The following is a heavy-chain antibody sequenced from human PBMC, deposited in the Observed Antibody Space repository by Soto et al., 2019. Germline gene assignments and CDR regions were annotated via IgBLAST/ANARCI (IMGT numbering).Heavy chain of an antibody. CDR2: IYHSGST. J-gene: IGHJ5*02. V-gene: IGHV4-30-2*01. D-gene: IGHD6-6*01. Sequence: SETLSLTCAVSGGSISSGGYSWSWIRQPPGKGLEWIGYIYHSGSTYYNPSLKSRVTISVDRSKNQFSLKLSSVTAADTAVYYCARGRGLISSSSAGWFDPWGQGTLVTVSS. CDR3: ARGRGLISSSSAGWFDP. CDR1: GGSISSGGYS.